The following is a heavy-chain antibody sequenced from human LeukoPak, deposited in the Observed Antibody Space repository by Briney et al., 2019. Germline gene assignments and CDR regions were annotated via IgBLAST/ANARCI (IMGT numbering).Heavy chain of an antibody. Sequence: GGSLRLSCAASGFTFSIYAMSWVRQAPGKGLEWVAVISGSGGSADYADSVKGRFTISRDNSKNTAYLQMNSLRTEDTAVYYCTRRGGYGDYDNMDVWGQGTTVTVSS. J-gene: IGHJ6*02. D-gene: IGHD4-17*01. CDR1: GFTFSIYA. CDR3: TRRGGYGDYDNMDV. V-gene: IGHV3-23*01. CDR2: ISGSGGSA.